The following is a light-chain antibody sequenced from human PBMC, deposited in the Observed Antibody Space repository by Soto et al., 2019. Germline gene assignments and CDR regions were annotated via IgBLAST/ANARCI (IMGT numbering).Light chain of an antibody. Sequence: QSVLTLPPSASVTPGQRVTISCSGTTFSVGSDTVNWYQQLPGTAPKLLIYSNNQRPSGVPDRFSGSKSGTSASLAISGLQSEDEADYYCAAWDDSLNGYNYVFGTGTKVTVL. V-gene: IGLV1-44*01. CDR3: AAWDDSLNGYNYV. J-gene: IGLJ1*01. CDR2: SNN. CDR1: TFSVGSDT.